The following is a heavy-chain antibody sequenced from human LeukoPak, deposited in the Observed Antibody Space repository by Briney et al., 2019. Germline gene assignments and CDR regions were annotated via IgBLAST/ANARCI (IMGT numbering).Heavy chain of an antibody. CDR2: TSGSGGST. Sequence: GGSLRLSCAASGFTFSSYAMSWVRQAPGKGLEWVSATSGSGGSTYYADSVKGRFTISRDNSKNTLYLQMNSLRAEDTAVYYCAKDLAYSSSWYRFDYWGQGTLVTVSS. V-gene: IGHV3-23*01. CDR1: GFTFSSYA. D-gene: IGHD6-13*01. J-gene: IGHJ4*02. CDR3: AKDLAYSSSWYRFDY.